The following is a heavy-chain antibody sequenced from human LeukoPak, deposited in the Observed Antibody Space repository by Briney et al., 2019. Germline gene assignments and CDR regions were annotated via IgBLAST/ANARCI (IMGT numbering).Heavy chain of an antibody. CDR1: GYIFSTYG. J-gene: IGHJ4*02. Sequence: ASVKVSCKASGYIFSTYGISWVRQAPGQGLEWMGVLNPSGGSTRYAQKFQGRVTMIRDTSTSTVYMELSSLRSEDTAVYYCARANGYCSGAICYAWYLDYWGQGTLVTVSS. CDR2: LNPSGGST. CDR3: ARANGYCSGAICYAWYLDY. D-gene: IGHD2-15*01. V-gene: IGHV1-46*01.